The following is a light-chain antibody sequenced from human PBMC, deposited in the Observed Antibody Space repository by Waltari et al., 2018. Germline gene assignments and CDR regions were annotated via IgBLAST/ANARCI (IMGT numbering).Light chain of an antibody. Sequence: DFVMTQSPDSLAVSLGERAFINCKSSQSVFSRANFKNYLAWYQQRPGQPPNLLIYWASTRASGVPDHFVGSQSGSDFTLTINNLQPEDAGIYYCQQYYNSPSTFGQGTRLEIK. V-gene: IGKV4-1*01. CDR1: QSVFSRANFKNY. J-gene: IGKJ1*01. CDR2: WAS. CDR3: QQYYNSPST.